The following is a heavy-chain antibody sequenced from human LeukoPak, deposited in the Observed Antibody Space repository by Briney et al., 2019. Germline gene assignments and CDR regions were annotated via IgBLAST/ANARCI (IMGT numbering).Heavy chain of an antibody. CDR1: GFTFDDYS. CDR3: AKAGYCSSTSCYFDY. J-gene: IGHJ4*02. CDR2: ISWNSGTI. Sequence: PARSLRLTCAASGFTFDDYSMHWVRQAPGKGLEWVSGISWNSGTIGYADSVKGRFTISRDNAKNSLYLPMNSLRAEDMALYYCAKAGYCSSTSCYFDYWGQGTLVTVSS. V-gene: IGHV3-9*03. D-gene: IGHD2-2*01.